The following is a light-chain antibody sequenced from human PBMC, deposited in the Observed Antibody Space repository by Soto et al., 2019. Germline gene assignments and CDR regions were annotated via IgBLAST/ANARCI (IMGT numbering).Light chain of an antibody. Sequence: EIVLTQSPGTVSLSPGERATLSCRASQSVSSSYLAWYQQKPGQAPRLLIYGASSRATGIPDRFSGSGSGTDFTLTISRLEPEDFSVYYCQQYGSLSWTFGQGTKVEIK. CDR3: QQYGSLSWT. J-gene: IGKJ1*01. CDR1: QSVSSSY. V-gene: IGKV3-20*01. CDR2: GAS.